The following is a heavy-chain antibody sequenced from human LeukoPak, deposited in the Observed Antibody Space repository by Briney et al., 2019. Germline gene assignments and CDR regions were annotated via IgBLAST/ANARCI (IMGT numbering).Heavy chain of an antibody. D-gene: IGHD3-16*01. J-gene: IGHJ4*02. CDR3: ARWAIPFGERSFLAS. V-gene: IGHV4-59*01. CDR1: GGSITNYH. Sequence: SETLSLTCSVSGGSITNYHWSWIRQPPGKGLEYIGSSYYTGITDYNPSLKSRVAMSLDTSRDQFSLRLTSVTTADTAIYYCARWAIPFGERSFLASWAQGSRVTAS. CDR2: SYYTGIT.